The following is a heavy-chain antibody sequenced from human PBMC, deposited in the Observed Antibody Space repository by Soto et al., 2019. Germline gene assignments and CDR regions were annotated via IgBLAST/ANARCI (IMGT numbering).Heavy chain of an antibody. CDR3: AKELVAAAGRSGGLDV. CDR1: GFTFSSYA. J-gene: IGHJ6*02. D-gene: IGHD6-13*01. Sequence: EVQLLESGGGLVQPGGSLRLSCAASGFTFSSYAMSWVRQAPGKGLEWVSAISGSGGSTYYADSVKGRFTISRDNSKNTLYLQMNSLRAEDTAVYYCAKELVAAAGRSGGLDVWGQGTTVTASS. CDR2: ISGSGGST. V-gene: IGHV3-23*01.